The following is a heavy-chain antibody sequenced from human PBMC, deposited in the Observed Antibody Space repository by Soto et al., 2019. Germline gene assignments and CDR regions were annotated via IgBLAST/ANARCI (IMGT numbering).Heavy chain of an antibody. D-gene: IGHD3-3*02. CDR3: ARRLAGGFDY. J-gene: IGHJ4*02. V-gene: IGHV1-46*03. CDR1: GYTFTNYY. Sequence: ASVKVSCKASGYTFTNYYLHWVRQAPGQGLEWMGIINPGGGSTSYAQKFQGRVTVTEDTSTSTVYMDLSSLRPEDTALYYCARRLAGGFDYWGQGTLLTVSS. CDR2: INPGGGST.